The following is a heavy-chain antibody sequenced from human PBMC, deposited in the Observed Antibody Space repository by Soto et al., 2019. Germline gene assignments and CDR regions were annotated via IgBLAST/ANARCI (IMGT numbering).Heavy chain of an antibody. D-gene: IGHD6-25*01. CDR2: ISGSGDSA. CDR1: GFTFSIYA. J-gene: IGHJ4*02. CDR3: AKYRSDHRITAAAIEY. V-gene: IGHV3-23*01. Sequence: PGGSLRLSCAASGFTFSIYAMSWVRQAPGKGLEWVSSISGSGDSAYYADSVKGRFTISRDNSKNTLYLQINSLRADDTAVYYCAKYRSDHRITAAAIEYWGQGAWVTVSS.